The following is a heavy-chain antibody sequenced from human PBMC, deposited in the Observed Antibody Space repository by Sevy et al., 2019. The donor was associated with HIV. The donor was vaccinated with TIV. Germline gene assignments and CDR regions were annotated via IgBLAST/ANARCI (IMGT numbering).Heavy chain of an antibody. V-gene: IGHV3-30-3*01. CDR1: GFTFSSYA. D-gene: IGHD3-22*01. CDR3: ARGTYYYDSSGYYYEVHDAFDI. J-gene: IGHJ3*02. CDR2: ISYDGSNK. Sequence: GGSLRLSCAASGFTFSSYAMHWVRQAPGKGLEWVAVISYDGSNKYYADSVKGRFTISRDNSKNTLYLQMNSLRAEDTAVYYWARGTYYYDSSGYYYEVHDAFDIWGQGTMVTVSS.